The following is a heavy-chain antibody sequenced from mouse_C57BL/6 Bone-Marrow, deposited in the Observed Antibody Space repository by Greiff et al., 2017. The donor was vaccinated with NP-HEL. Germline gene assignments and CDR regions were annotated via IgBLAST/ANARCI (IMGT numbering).Heavy chain of an antibody. D-gene: IGHD2-5*01. Sequence: QVQLQQSGAELVRPGTSVKMSCKASGYTFTNYWIGWAKQRPGHGLEWIGDIYPGGGYTNYNEKFKGKATLTADKSSSTAYMQFSSLTSEDSAIYYCARNYYSNTGYFDVWGTGTTVTVSS. J-gene: IGHJ1*03. V-gene: IGHV1-63*01. CDR3: ARNYYSNTGYFDV. CDR1: GYTFTNYW. CDR2: IYPGGGYT.